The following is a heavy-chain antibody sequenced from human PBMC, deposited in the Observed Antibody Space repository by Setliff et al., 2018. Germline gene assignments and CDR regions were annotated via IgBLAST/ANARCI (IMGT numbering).Heavy chain of an antibody. V-gene: IGHV1-69-2*01. D-gene: IGHD1-1*01. CDR2: IDPRDDFT. J-gene: IGHJ4*02. Sequence: ASVQVSCKASGYSFSDFYMHWVRQVPGEGLEALGRIDPRDDFTVYAERFKDRRTITADTSTDTSYMEMCSLRFEDTAVYYCAIDYGPTGTPYHWGQGTPVTVS. CDR1: GYSFSDFY. CDR3: AIDYGPTGTPYH.